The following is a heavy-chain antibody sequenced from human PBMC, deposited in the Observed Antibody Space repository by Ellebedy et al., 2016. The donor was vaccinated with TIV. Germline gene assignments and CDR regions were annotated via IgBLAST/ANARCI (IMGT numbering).Heavy chain of an antibody. CDR3: ARKDSSGYYYALDY. Sequence: AASVKVSCKASGYIFIAYFVHWVRQAPGQGPEWMGIINPTDGTTDYAQKFQGRVTMTRETSTSTAYLQLSSLRSEDTAVYYCARKDSSGYYYALDYWGQGTLVTVSS. CDR1: GYIFIAYF. V-gene: IGHV1-46*01. D-gene: IGHD3-22*01. CDR2: INPTDGTT. J-gene: IGHJ4*02.